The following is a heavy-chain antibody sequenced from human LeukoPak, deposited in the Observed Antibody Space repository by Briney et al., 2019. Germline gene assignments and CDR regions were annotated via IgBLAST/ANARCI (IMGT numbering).Heavy chain of an antibody. D-gene: IGHD6-19*01. V-gene: IGHV1-2*04. CDR1: GYTFTGYY. CDR3: ARVRSGWHHHYWFDP. CDR2: INPNSGGT. J-gene: IGHJ5*02. Sequence: ASVKVSCKASGYTFTGYYMHWVRQAPGQGLEWMGWINPNSGGTNYAQKFQGWVTMTRDTSISTAYMELSRLRSDDTAVYYCARVRSGWHHHYWFDPWGQGTLVTVSS.